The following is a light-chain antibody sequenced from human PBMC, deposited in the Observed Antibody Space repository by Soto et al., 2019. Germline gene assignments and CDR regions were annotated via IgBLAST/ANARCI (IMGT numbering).Light chain of an antibody. CDR1: RSLAYSDGNAD. CDR2: NVS. CDR3: MQGTHWPPYT. V-gene: IGKV2-30*01. J-gene: IGKJ2*01. Sequence: DVLMTQSPLSLPVTLGQPASIYCWSSRSLAYSDGNADLNWFQQRPGQSPRRLIYNVSNRDSGVPVRFSGSGSGTAFTLKISRVEAEDVAVYYCMQGTHWPPYTFGQGTKLEIK.